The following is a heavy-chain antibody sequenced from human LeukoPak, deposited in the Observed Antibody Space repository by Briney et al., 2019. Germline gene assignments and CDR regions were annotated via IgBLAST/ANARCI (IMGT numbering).Heavy chain of an antibody. CDR3: ARERVEQPYYFDY. CDR1: GYSISSGYY. Sequence: SETLSLTCTVSGYSISSGYYWGWIRQPPGKGLEWIGSIYHSGSTYYNPSLKSRVTISVDTSKNQFSLKLSSVTAADTAVYYCARERVEQPYYFDYWGQGTLVTVSS. V-gene: IGHV4-38-2*02. D-gene: IGHD1/OR15-1a*01. J-gene: IGHJ4*02. CDR2: IYHSGST.